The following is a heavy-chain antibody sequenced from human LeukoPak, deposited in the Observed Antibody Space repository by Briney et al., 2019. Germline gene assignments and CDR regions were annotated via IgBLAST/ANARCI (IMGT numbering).Heavy chain of an antibody. J-gene: IGHJ5*02. V-gene: IGHV4-34*01. D-gene: IGHD6-6*01. CDR3: ARFRPEYSSSPRWFDP. CDR2: INHSGST. Sequence: PSETLSLTCAVYGGSFSGYYWSWIRQPPGKGLEWIEEINHSGSTNYNPSLKSRVTISVDTSKNQFSLKLSSVTAADTAVYYCARFRPEYSSSPRWFDPWGQGTLVTVSS. CDR1: GGSFSGYY.